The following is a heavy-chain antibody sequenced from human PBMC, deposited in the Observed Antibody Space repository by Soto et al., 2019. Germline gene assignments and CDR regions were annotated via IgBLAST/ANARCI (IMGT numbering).Heavy chain of an antibody. J-gene: IGHJ6*02. CDR2: IDNAGSSA. Sequence: EVQLVESGGGLVQPGGSLRLSCAASGFTFSIYWMHWVRQAPGKGPVWGSRIDNAGSSARYADSVKGRFTISRDNAKNTVYLQMNSLRAEDTAVYYCTRVGGFVSGMDVWGQGTTVTVSS. CDR1: GFTFSIYW. D-gene: IGHD3-10*01. V-gene: IGHV3-74*01. CDR3: TRVGGFVSGMDV.